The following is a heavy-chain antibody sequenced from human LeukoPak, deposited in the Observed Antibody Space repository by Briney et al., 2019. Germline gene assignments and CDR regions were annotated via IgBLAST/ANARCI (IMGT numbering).Heavy chain of an antibody. Sequence: GGSLRLSCAASGFTVSSNYMSWVRPTPGKGLEWVSVIYSGGSTYYADSMKGRFTISRDNSKNTLYLQMNSLRAEDTAVYYCARGGSYYTPSDYWGQGTLVTVSS. CDR3: ARGGSYYTPSDY. CDR1: GFTVSSNY. CDR2: IYSGGST. V-gene: IGHV3-53*01. J-gene: IGHJ4*02. D-gene: IGHD1-26*01.